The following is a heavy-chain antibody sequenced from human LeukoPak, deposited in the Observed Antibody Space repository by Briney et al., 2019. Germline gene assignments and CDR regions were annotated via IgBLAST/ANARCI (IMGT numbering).Heavy chain of an antibody. CDR3: ARGGLRYFDWLFVGHEGSYGMDV. D-gene: IGHD3-9*01. J-gene: IGHJ6*02. V-gene: IGHV3-13*01. CDR1: GFTFSSYD. CDR2: IGTAGDT. Sequence: LSGGSLRLSCAASGFTFSSYDMHWVRQATGKGLEWVSAIGTAGDTYYPGSVKGRFTISRENAKNSLYLQMNSLRAGDTAVYYCARGGLRYFDWLFVGHEGSYGMDVWGQGTTVTVSS.